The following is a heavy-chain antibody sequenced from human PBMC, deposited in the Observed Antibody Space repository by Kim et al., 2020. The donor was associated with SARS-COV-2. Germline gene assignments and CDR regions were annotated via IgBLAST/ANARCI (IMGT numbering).Heavy chain of an antibody. CDR3: AKDLRGSGSYYPFDY. D-gene: IGHD3-10*01. V-gene: IGHV3-23*01. CDR1: GFTFSSYA. Sequence: GGSLRLSCAASGFTFSSYAMSWVRQAPGKGLEWVSAISGSGGSTYYADSVKGRFTISRDNSKNTLYLQMNSLRAEDTAVYYCAKDLRGSGSYYPFDYWGQGTLVTVSS. J-gene: IGHJ4*02. CDR2: ISGSGGST.